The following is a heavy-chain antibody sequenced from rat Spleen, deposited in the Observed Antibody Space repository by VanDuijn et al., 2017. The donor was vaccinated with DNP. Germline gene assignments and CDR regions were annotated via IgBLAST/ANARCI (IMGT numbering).Heavy chain of an antibody. J-gene: IGHJ4*01. V-gene: IGHV5-31*01. CDR1: GFTLNKYW. CDR2: IINSGGNT. D-gene: IGHD4-3*01. Sequence: EVQLVESGGGLVQPGGSLTLSCTASGFTLNKYWMTWIRQAPGKGLEWIASIINSGGNTYYPASVKGRFTISRDDAKNSLYLQMNSLRSEDTATYYCARSRNSGYVMDAWGQGASVTVSS. CDR3: ARSRNSGYVMDA.